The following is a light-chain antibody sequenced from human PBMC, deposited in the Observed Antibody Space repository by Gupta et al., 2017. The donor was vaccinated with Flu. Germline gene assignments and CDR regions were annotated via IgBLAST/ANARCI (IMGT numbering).Light chain of an antibody. V-gene: IGKV1-33*01. CDR1: QGIDNY. CDR3: QQYDKRPPFT. J-gene: IGKJ3*01. Sequence: DRVTITCQASQGIDNYLNWYQQKLGKAPELLIYDASDMEAGVPSRFSGSGSGTDFSFTISSLQPEDIATYYCQQYDKRPPFTFGPGTKVELK. CDR2: DAS.